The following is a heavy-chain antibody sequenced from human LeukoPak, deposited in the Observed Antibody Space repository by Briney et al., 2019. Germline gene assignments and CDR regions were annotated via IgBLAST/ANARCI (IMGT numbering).Heavy chain of an antibody. CDR2: ITHDATGT. CDR3: AKRDICGWFSFDF. V-gene: IGHV3-23*01. Sequence: PGGSLRLSCAASGFTFSSYAMTWVRKAQGKGLERDSSITHDATGTSYSDSVKGRFTISRDKSKSTLYLQMDSLRAEDTALYYCAKRDICGWFSFDFWGQGTLVTVSS. CDR1: GFTFSSYA. D-gene: IGHD6-19*01. J-gene: IGHJ4*02.